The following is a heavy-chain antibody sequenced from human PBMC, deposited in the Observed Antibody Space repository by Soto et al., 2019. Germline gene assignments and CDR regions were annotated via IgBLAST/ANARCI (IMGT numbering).Heavy chain of an antibody. V-gene: IGHV3-30-3*01. D-gene: IGHD1-26*01. J-gene: IGHJ3*01. CDR2: ISYDGSNK. CDR3: ARRASR. CDR1: GFTFSSYA. Sequence: GGSLRLSCAASGFTFSSYAMHWVRQAPGKGLEWVAVISYDGSNKYYADSVKGRFTISRDNSKNTLYLQMNSLRAEDTAVYYCARRASRWGQGTMVTVS.